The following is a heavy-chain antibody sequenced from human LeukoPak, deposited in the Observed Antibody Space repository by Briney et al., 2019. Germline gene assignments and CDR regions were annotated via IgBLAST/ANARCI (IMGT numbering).Heavy chain of an antibody. CDR3: ARGTSATRY. Sequence: PGGSLRLSCAASGFTFSTYAMGWVRQARGEGLEWVSAIISSSGRTYYADSVKARFTISRDNSKNTLYLQMNNLRVEDTAVYYCARGTSATRYWGQGTLVTASS. V-gene: IGHV3-23*01. CDR1: GFTFSTYA. CDR2: IISSSGRT. D-gene: IGHD1-1*01. J-gene: IGHJ1*01.